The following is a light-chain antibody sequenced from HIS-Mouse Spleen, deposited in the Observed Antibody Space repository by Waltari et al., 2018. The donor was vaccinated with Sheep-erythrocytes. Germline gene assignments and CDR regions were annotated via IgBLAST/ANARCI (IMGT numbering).Light chain of an antibody. CDR3: CSYAGSYNHV. V-gene: IGLV2-11*01. Sequence: QSALTQPRPVSGSPGQSVTISSTGTSSDVVGYNYVSWYQQHPRKAPTLMIYDVSKRPSGVPDRFSGSKSGNTASLTISGLQAEDEADYYCCSYAGSYNHVFATGTKVTVL. J-gene: IGLJ1*01. CDR1: SSDVVGYNY. CDR2: DVS.